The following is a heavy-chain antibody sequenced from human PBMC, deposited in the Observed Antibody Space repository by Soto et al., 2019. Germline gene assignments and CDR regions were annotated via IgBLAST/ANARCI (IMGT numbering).Heavy chain of an antibody. D-gene: IGHD3-9*01. V-gene: IGHV1-46*03. CDR1: GYTFTGYY. CDR2: INPSGGST. CDR3: AREYYDILTGPTFGGWFDP. J-gene: IGHJ5*02. Sequence: ASVKVSCKASGYTFTGYYIHWVRQAPGQGLEWMGWINPSGGSTSYAQKFQGRVTMTRDTSTSTVYMELSSLRSEDTAVYYCAREYYDILTGPTFGGWFDPWGQGTLVTVSS.